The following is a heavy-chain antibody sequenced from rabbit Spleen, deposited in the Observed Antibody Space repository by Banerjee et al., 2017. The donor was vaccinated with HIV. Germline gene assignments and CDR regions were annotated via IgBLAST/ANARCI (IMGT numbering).Heavy chain of an antibody. V-gene: IGHV1S40*01. CDR2: IDTSSVNI. D-gene: IGHD6-1*01. Sequence: QSLEESGGDLVKPGASLTLTCTASGFSFSSSYYMCWVRQAPGKGLELIACIDTSSVNIADATWAKGRFTISKTSSTTVTLQMTSLTAADTATYFCARGEHFSVGFSAFAIYLDLWGQGTLVTVS. J-gene: IGHJ6*01. CDR3: ARGEHFSVGFSAFAIYLDL. CDR1: GFSFSSSYY.